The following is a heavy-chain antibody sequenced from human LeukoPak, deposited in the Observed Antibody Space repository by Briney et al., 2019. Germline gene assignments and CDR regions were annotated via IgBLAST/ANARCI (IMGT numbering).Heavy chain of an antibody. CDR3: AKEEVEMATTTGY. D-gene: IGHD5-24*01. V-gene: IGHV3-23*01. J-gene: IGHJ4*02. CDR2: FRGRGGST. CDR1: GFTFSSYA. Sequence: GASLRLSCGASGFTFSSYAMSGVRQAPGKGLEWVSAFRGRGGSTYYADSVKGRFTISRDNSKNTLYLQMNSLRAEDTAVYYCAKEEVEMATTTGYWGQGTLVTVSS.